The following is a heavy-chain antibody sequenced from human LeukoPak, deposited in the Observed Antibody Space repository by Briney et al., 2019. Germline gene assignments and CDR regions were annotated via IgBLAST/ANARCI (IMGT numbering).Heavy chain of an antibody. J-gene: IGHJ3*02. D-gene: IGHD3-22*01. Sequence: ASVKVSCKVSGYTLTELSMHWVRQAPGKGLEWMGGFDPEDGETIYAQKFQGRVTMTEDTSTDTAYMELSSLRSEDTAVYYCATPRYYYDSSGYYSDAFDIWGQGTMVTVSS. V-gene: IGHV1-24*01. CDR3: ATPRYYYDSSGYYSDAFDI. CDR2: FDPEDGET. CDR1: GYTLTELS.